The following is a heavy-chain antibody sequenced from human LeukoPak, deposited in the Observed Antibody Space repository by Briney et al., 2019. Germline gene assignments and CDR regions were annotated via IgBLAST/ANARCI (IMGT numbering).Heavy chain of an antibody. D-gene: IGHD4-23*01. CDR1: GFTFSSYS. CDR2: ISSSSSTI. CDR3: APLYGGNEYYFDY. J-gene: IGHJ4*02. Sequence: PGGSLRLSCAASGFTFSSYSMNWVRQAPGKGLEWVSYISSSSSTIYYADSVKGRFTISRDNAKNSLYLQMNSLRAEDTAVYYCAPLYGGNEYYFDYWGQGTLVTVSS. V-gene: IGHV3-48*04.